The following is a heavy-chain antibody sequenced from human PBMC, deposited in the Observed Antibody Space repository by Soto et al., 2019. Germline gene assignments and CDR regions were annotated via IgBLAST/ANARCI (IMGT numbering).Heavy chain of an antibody. V-gene: IGHV3-49*03. CDR1: GFTFGDYA. Sequence: GGSLRLSCTASGFTFGDYAMSWFRQAPGKGLEWVGFIRSKAYGGTTEYAASVKGRFTISRDDSKSIAYLQMNSLKTEDTAVYYCTRDRGYCSGGSCYSGGFVPSGWFDPWGQGTLVTVSS. J-gene: IGHJ5*02. CDR2: IRSKAYGGTT. D-gene: IGHD2-15*01. CDR3: TRDRGYCSGGSCYSGGFVPSGWFDP.